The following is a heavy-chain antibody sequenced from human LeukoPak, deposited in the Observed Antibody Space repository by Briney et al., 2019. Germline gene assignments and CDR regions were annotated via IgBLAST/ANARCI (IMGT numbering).Heavy chain of an antibody. CDR3: ARGGYCGGDCYFYY. V-gene: IGHV4-61*02. CDR1: GDSISSGSYY. J-gene: IGHJ4*02. D-gene: IGHD2-21*02. Sequence: PSETLSLTCTVSGDSISSGSYYWSWIRQPAGKGLEWIGRIYTSESTNYNPSLKSRVTISADTSKNQFSLKLSSVTAADTAVYYCARGGYCGGDCYFYYWGQGTLVTVPS. CDR2: IYTSEST.